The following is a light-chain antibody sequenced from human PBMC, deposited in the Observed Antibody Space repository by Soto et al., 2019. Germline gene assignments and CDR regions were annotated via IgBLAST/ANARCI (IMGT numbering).Light chain of an antibody. J-gene: IGLJ1*01. Sequence: QSALTQSASVSGSPGQSITISCAGTSRDVGGYNSVSWYQQHPGKAPKLLIYEVTNRPSGVSNRFSGSKSGNTASLTISGLQTEDEADYYCSSYTSGSALDVFGTGTKLTVL. CDR1: SRDVGGYNS. CDR3: SSYTSGSALDV. V-gene: IGLV2-14*01. CDR2: EVT.